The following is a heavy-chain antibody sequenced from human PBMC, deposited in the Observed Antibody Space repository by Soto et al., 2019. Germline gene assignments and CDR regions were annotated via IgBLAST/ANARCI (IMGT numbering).Heavy chain of an antibody. CDR2: ISWNSGSI. J-gene: IGHJ3*02. CDR3: AKVRYYGFIGAFDI. D-gene: IGHD3-10*01. CDR1: GFTFDDYA. V-gene: IGHV3-9*01. Sequence: GGSLRLSCAASGFTFDDYAMHWVRQAPGKGLEWVSGISWNSGSIGYADSVKGRFTISRENAKNSLYLQMNSLRAEDTALYYCAKVRYYGFIGAFDIWGQGTMVTVSS.